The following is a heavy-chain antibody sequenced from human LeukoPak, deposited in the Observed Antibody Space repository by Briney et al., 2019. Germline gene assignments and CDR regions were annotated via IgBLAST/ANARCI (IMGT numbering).Heavy chain of an antibody. CDR3: ASGRGSYSPDY. Sequence: PGGSLRLSCAASGFIFSDHEMNWVRQAPGKGLEWVSYLSSSGNAYYADSVKGRFTISRDNSKNSLYLQMTSLRAEDTAVYYCASGRGSYSPDYWGQGTLVTVSS. V-gene: IGHV3-48*03. CDR1: GFIFSDHE. CDR2: LSSSGNA. D-gene: IGHD1-26*01. J-gene: IGHJ4*02.